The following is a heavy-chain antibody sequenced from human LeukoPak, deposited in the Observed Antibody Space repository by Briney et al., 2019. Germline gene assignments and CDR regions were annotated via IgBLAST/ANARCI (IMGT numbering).Heavy chain of an antibody. D-gene: IGHD3-10*01. Sequence: GGSLRLSCAASGFTFSSYEMNWVRQAPGKGLEWVSYISSSGSTIYYADSVKGRFTISRDNAKNSLYLQMNSLRAEDTAVYYCARDSGNYYGSGSPDYWGQGTLVTVSP. CDR3: ARDSGNYYGSGSPDY. V-gene: IGHV3-48*03. CDR2: ISSSGSTI. J-gene: IGHJ4*02. CDR1: GFTFSSYE.